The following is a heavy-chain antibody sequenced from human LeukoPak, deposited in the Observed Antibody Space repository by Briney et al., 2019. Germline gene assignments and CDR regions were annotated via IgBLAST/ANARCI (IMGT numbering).Heavy chain of an antibody. D-gene: IGHD3-10*01. CDR2: ISSSSSYI. CDR3: AVAGSGTFDI. Sequence: GGSLRLSCAASGFTFSSYSMNWVRQAPGKGLEWVSSISSSSSYIYYADSVKGRFTISRDNSKNTLYLQMNSLRVEDTAVYYCAVAGSGTFDIWGQGTVVIVSS. J-gene: IGHJ3*02. CDR1: GFTFSSYS. V-gene: IGHV3-21*04.